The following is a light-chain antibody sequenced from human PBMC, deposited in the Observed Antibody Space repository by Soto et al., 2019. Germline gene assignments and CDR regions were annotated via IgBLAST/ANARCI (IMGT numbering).Light chain of an antibody. J-gene: IGKJ1*01. Sequence: IHMTLSPSTLSASVGDRVTITCRASQSISSWLAWYQQKPGKAPKLLIYKASSLESGVPSRFSGSGSGTEFTLTISSLQPDDFATYYCQQYNSYSQTFGQGTKVDIK. CDR2: KAS. CDR3: QQYNSYSQT. V-gene: IGKV1-5*03. CDR1: QSISSW.